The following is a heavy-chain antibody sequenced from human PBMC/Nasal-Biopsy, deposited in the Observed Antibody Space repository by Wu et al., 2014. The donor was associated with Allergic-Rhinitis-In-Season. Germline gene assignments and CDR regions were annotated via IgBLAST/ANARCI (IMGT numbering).Heavy chain of an antibody. D-gene: IGHD3-10*01. CDR3: VRSPRLTWPFGFADAFDL. J-gene: IGHJ3*01. Sequence: TLSLTCTVSGDSITVGHFYWSWIRQPTGKKMEWIGRVFGGGQTSYSPHFQGRVRISIDNSGNRVSLDLTSMSAADTAVYFCVRSPRLTWPFGFADAFDLWGPEGHWSPSLQ. CDR2: VFGGGQT. CDR1: GDSITVGHFY. V-gene: IGHV4-61*02.